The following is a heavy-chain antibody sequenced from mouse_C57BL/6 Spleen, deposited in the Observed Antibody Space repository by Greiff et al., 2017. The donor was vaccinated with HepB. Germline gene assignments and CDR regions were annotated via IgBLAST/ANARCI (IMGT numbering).Heavy chain of an antibody. CDR1: GYAFSSSW. V-gene: IGHV1-82*01. D-gene: IGHD1-3*01. J-gene: IGHJ2*01. CDR3: ARDIDY. CDR2: IYPGDGDT. Sequence: VQLQQSGPELVKPGASVKISCKASGYAFSSSWMNWVKQRPGKGLEWIGRIYPGDGDTNYNGKFKGKATLTADKSSSTAYKPLSSLTSEDSAVYFCARDIDYWGQGTTLTVSS.